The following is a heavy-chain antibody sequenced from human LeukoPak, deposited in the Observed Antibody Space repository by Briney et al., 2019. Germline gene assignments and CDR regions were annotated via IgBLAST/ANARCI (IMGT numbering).Heavy chain of an antibody. CDR3: ARQNDFRLDY. CDR1: GYTFSSYW. Sequence: GESLKISCKGSGYTFSSYWIGWVRQMPGKGLEWMGIIYPGDSDTRYSPSLQGQVTISVDTSIGTAYLQWSSLKAADTAIYYCARQNDFRLDYWGQGTLVTVSS. J-gene: IGHJ4*02. CDR2: IYPGDSDT. V-gene: IGHV5-51*01. D-gene: IGHD3-3*01.